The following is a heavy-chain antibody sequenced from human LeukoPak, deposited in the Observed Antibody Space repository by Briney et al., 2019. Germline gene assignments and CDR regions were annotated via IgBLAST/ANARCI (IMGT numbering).Heavy chain of an antibody. D-gene: IGHD2-2*02. CDR2: TYYSGST. CDR1: GGSISSGSYY. Sequence: SETLSLTCTVSGGSISSGSYYWSWTRQPAGKGLEWIGYTYYSGSTYYNPSLKSRVTISVDTSKNQFSLKLSSVTAADTAVYYCARHRAPDIVVVPAAIQYFQHWGQGTLVTVSS. V-gene: IGHV4-39*01. CDR3: ARHRAPDIVVVPAAIQYFQH. J-gene: IGHJ1*01.